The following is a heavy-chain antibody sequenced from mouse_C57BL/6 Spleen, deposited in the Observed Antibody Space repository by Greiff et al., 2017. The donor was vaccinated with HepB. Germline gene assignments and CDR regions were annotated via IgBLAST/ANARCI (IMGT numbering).Heavy chain of an antibody. CDR3: ARNGGTRYWYFDV. J-gene: IGHJ1*03. Sequence: DVHLVESGGGLVKPGGSLKLSCAASGFTFSDYGMHWVRQAPEKGLEWVAYISSGSSTIYYADTVKGRFTISRDNAKNTLFLQMTSLRSEDTAMYYCARNGGTRYWYFDVWGTGTTVTVSS. CDR2: ISSGSSTI. D-gene: IGHD3-3*01. V-gene: IGHV5-17*01. CDR1: GFTFSDYG.